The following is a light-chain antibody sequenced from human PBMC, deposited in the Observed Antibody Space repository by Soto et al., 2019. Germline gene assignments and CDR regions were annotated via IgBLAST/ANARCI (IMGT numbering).Light chain of an antibody. Sequence: QSVLTQPASVSGSPGQSITISCTGTSSDVGAYNYVSWYQQHPGKAPKLMIYDVSNRPSGVSNSFSGSKSGNTASLTISGLQAEDEADYYCSSYTSSNTYVFGTGTKVTVL. CDR1: SSDVGAYNY. J-gene: IGLJ1*01. CDR2: DVS. V-gene: IGLV2-14*03. CDR3: SSYTSSNTYV.